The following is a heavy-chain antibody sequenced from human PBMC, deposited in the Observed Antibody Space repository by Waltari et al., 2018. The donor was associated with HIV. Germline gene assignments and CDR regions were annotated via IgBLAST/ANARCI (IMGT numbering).Heavy chain of an antibody. CDR3: ARGGSVSVSNVPPGYRFDF. V-gene: IGHV1-2*06. CDR1: GYSFTTHY. J-gene: IGHJ4*02. Sequence: QAQLVQPGAELKTPVASLEFSCRPSGYSFTTHYIPWVRQSPGQGLQWMGPSNPMCRSTNSPLTIHGRITRTRDTSSGAVFTERRSLKFNDTALYYWARGGSVSVSNVPPGYRFDFWGQGTLITGSS. D-gene: IGHD2-15*01. CDR2: SNPMCRST.